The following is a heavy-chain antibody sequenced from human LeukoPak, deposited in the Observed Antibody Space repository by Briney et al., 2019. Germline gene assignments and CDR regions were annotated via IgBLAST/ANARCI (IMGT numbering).Heavy chain of an antibody. J-gene: IGHJ6*02. Sequence: SETLSLTCIVSYGSISSYYWSWIRQPPGKGLEWIGQIYSSGITNYSPSLKSRVTISVDTSKNQFSLKLSSVTAADTAVYYCARAYALWFGELKLGYYYYGMDVWGQGTTVTVSS. V-gene: IGHV4-59*12. CDR3: ARAYALWFGELKLGYYYYGMDV. D-gene: IGHD3-10*01. CDR2: IYSSGIT. CDR1: YGSISSYY.